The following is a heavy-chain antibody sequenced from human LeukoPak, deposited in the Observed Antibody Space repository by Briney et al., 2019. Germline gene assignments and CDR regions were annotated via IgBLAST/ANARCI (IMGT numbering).Heavy chain of an antibody. D-gene: IGHD3-3*01. CDR2: IRSSSSYI. CDR3: ARAYDFWSGYLYNYYYYMDV. Sequence: GGSLRLSCAASGFTFSDYYMSWIRQAPGKGLEWVSSIRSSSSYIYYADSVKGRFTISRDNANNSLYLQMNSLRAEDTDVYYCARAYDFWSGYLYNYYYYMDVWGKGTTVTVSS. V-gene: IGHV3-11*06. J-gene: IGHJ6*03. CDR1: GFTFSDYY.